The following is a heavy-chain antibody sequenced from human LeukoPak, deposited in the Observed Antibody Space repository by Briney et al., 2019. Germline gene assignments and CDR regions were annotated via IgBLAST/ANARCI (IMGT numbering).Heavy chain of an antibody. D-gene: IGHD1-20*01. CDR3: ARGAFYNWNDGWFDP. J-gene: IGHJ5*02. CDR1: GFTFSSYA. V-gene: IGHV3-30-3*01. CDR2: ISYDGSNK. Sequence: GRSLRLSCAASGFTFSSYAMHWVRQAPGKGLEWVAVISYDGSNKYYADSVKGRLTISRDNSKNTLYLQMNSLRAEDTAVYYCARGAFYNWNDGWFDPWGQGTLVTVSS.